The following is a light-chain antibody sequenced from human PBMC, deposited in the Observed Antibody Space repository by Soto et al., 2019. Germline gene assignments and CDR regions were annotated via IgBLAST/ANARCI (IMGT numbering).Light chain of an antibody. Sequence: DIQMTQSPSSVSASIGDTVTITCRASQDIIILLAWYQQKPGRAPKLLIYGASTLESWVPSRFSGSGSGTDFTFTISSLQPEDIATYYCQQYDNLPFTFGPGTKVDIK. CDR2: GAS. CDR3: QQYDNLPFT. CDR1: QDIIIL. J-gene: IGKJ3*01. V-gene: IGKV1-33*01.